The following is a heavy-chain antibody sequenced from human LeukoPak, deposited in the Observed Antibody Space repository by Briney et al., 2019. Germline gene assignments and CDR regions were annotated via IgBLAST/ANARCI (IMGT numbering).Heavy chain of an antibody. Sequence: SETLSLTCTVSGGSISSSSYYWGWIRQPPGKGLEWIGSIYYSGSTYYNPSLKSRVTISVDTSKNQFSLKLSSVTAADTAVYYCARRKQTYSEDYFDYWGQGTLVTVSS. CDR3: ARRKQTYSEDYFDY. D-gene: IGHD1-26*01. J-gene: IGHJ4*02. V-gene: IGHV4-39*07. CDR2: IYYSGST. CDR1: GGSISSSSYY.